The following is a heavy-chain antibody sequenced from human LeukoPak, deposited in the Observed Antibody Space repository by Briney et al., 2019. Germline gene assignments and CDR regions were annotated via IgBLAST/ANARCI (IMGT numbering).Heavy chain of an antibody. V-gene: IGHV3-30*18. D-gene: IGHD6-13*01. CDR2: ISYDGSNK. CDR3: AKGYSSSWYAHYFDY. J-gene: IGHJ4*02. CDR1: GFTFSSYG. Sequence: GGSLRLSCAASGFTFSSYGMHWVRQAPGKGLEWVAVISYDGSNKYYADSVKGRFTTSRDNSKNTLYLQMNSLRAEDTAVYYCAKGYSSSWYAHYFDYWGQGTLVTVSS.